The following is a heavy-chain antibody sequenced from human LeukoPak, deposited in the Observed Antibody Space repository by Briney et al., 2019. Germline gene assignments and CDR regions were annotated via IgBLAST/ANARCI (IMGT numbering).Heavy chain of an antibody. Sequence: VASVTVSCTASGYTFTSYGISWVRQAPGQGLEWMGWISAYNGNTNYAQKLQGRVTMTTDTSTSTAYMELRSLRSDDTAVYYCARAEVVGSGYYYYGMDVWGQGTTVTVSS. CDR2: ISAYNGNT. J-gene: IGHJ6*02. D-gene: IGHD3-10*01. CDR1: GYTFTSYG. V-gene: IGHV1-18*01. CDR3: ARAEVVGSGYYYYGMDV.